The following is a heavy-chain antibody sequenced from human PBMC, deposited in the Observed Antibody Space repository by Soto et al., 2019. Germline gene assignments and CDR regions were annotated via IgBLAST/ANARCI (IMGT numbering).Heavy chain of an antibody. Sequence: SETLSLTCTVSGGSVSSGSYYWGWLRQPPGKGLEWIGSIYHGGSTYYNPSLNSRVTLSIDMTNNHVSLILNSVTAADTAVYYCARVGPWVPYYYDSSPYTFENWFDPWGQGTLVTVSS. V-gene: IGHV4-39*02. CDR2: IYHGGST. CDR1: GGSVSSGSYY. D-gene: IGHD3-22*01. CDR3: ARVGPWVPYYYDSSPYTFENWFDP. J-gene: IGHJ5*02.